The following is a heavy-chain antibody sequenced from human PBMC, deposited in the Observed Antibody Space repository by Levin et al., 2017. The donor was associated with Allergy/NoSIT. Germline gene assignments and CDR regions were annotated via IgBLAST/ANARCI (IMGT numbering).Heavy chain of an antibody. D-gene: IGHD6-19*01. CDR1: GFTFSSYS. CDR3: ARDTGSSGWYPLDY. Sequence: SGGSLRLSCAASGFTFSSYSMNWVRQAPGKGLEWVSSISSSSSYIYYADSVKGRFTISRDNPKNSLYLQMNSLRAEDTAVYYCARDTGSSGWYPLDYWGQGTLVTVSS. CDR2: ISSSSSYI. V-gene: IGHV3-21*01. J-gene: IGHJ4*02.